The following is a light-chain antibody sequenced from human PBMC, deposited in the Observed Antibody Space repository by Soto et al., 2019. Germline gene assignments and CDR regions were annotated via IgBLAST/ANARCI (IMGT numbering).Light chain of an antibody. J-gene: IGLJ2*01. CDR1: SANIGAGYD. Sequence: QSVLTQPPSVSGAPGQKVTISCTGSSANIGAGYDVHWYQQLPGTAPKLLIFGDTNRPSGVPDRYSGSKSGTSASLAITGLQAEGEADYYCQSYDTSLSRVLFGGGTKLTVL. V-gene: IGLV1-40*01. CDR3: QSYDTSLSRVL. CDR2: GDT.